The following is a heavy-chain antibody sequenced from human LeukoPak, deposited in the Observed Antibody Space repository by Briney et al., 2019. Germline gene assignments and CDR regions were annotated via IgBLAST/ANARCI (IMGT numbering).Heavy chain of an antibody. CDR2: IDSSGGYM. CDR3: LRGDRRDY. CDR1: GFTFNTYS. J-gene: IGHJ4*02. V-gene: IGHV3-21*06. Sequence: AGGSLRLSCEASGFTFNTYSMDWARQAPGKGLEWVSSIDSSGGYMFYADSVKGRFIISRDNAKDSLYLQMNSLRVEDTAVYYCLRGDRRDYWGQGTLVTVSS.